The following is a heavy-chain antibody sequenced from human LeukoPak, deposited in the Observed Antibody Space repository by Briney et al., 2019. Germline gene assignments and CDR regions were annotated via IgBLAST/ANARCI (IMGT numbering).Heavy chain of an antibody. Sequence: GGSLRLSCAASGFTFSSYAVSWVRQARGKGLEWVSTISSSGGNTYYGDSVKGRFTISRDNSKNTLYLQMNSLRAEDTAVYYCAKGGSDYDDHGYSFDYWGQGALVTVSS. J-gene: IGHJ4*02. CDR3: AKGGSDYDDHGYSFDY. CDR2: ISSSGGNT. CDR1: GFTFSSYA. D-gene: IGHD1-26*01. V-gene: IGHV3-23*01.